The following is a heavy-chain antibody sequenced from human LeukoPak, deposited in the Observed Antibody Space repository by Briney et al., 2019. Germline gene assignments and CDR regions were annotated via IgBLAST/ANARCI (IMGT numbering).Heavy chain of an antibody. CDR1: GYTFTSYG. CDR3: AREAGKVLLWFGETSIGNYYYYGMDV. CDR2: ISAYNGNT. J-gene: IGHJ6*02. Sequence: GASVEVSCKASGYTFTSYGISWVRQAPGQGLEWMGWISAYNGNTNYAQKLQGRVTMTTDTSTSTAYMELRSLRSDDTAVYYCAREAGKVLLWFGETSIGNYYYYGMDVWGQGTTVTVSS. V-gene: IGHV1-18*01. D-gene: IGHD3-10*01.